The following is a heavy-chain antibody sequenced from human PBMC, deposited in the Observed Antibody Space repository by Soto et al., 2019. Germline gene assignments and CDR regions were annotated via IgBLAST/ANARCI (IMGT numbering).Heavy chain of an antibody. D-gene: IGHD3-10*01. V-gene: IGHV1-24*01. CDR1: GYNLSELS. Sequence: ASVKVSCKDSGYNLSELSMHWVRQAPGKGLEWMGSFDPENGETIYAQKFQGRVTMTEDTSTDTAYMQLSSLRSDDTAVYYCATDVHPLELGYWGLGTLVTVSS. J-gene: IGHJ4*01. CDR2: FDPENGET. CDR3: ATDVHPLELGY.